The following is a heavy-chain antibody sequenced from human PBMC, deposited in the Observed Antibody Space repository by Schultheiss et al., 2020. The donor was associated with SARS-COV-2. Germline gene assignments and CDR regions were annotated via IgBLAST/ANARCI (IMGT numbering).Heavy chain of an antibody. CDR2: IKSKTDGGTT. D-gene: IGHD3-16*02. J-gene: IGHJ4*02. Sequence: GSLRLSCAASGFTFSSYAMSWVRQAPGKGLEWVGRIKSKTDGGTTDYAAPVKGRFTISRDDSKNTLYLQMNSLKTEDTAVYYCTTDRIYDYVWGSYRSPGYWGQGTLVTVSS. CDR3: TTDRIYDYVWGSYRSPGY. CDR1: GFTFSSYA. V-gene: IGHV3-15*01.